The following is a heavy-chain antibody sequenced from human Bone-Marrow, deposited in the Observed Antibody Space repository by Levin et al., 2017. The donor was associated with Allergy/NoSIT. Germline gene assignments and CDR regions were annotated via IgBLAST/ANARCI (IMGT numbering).Heavy chain of an antibody. CDR3: ALTGDIVVVPAAMTDYYYGMDV. CDR2: IIPIFGTA. CDR1: GGTFSSYA. D-gene: IGHD2-2*01. J-gene: IGHJ6*02. V-gene: IGHV1-69*13. Sequence: GASVKVSCKASGGTFSSYAISWVRQAPGQGLEWMGGIIPIFGTANYAQKFQGRVTITADESTSTAYMELSSLRSEDTAVYYCALTGDIVVVPAAMTDYYYGMDVWGQGTTVTVSS.